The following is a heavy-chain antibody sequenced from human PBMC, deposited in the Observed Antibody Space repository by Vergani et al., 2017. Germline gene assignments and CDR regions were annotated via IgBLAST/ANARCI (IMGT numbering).Heavy chain of an antibody. CDR2: MNPNSGNT. D-gene: IGHD3-10*01. Sequence: QVQLVQSGAEVKKPGASVKVSCKASGYTFTSYDINWVRQATGQGLEWMGWMNPNSGNTGYAQKFQGRVTMTRNTSISTAYMELSSLRSEDTAVYYCARRIAFYCSGSYYNPYYYYYYMDVWGKGTTVTVSS. J-gene: IGHJ6*03. CDR1: GYTFTSYD. V-gene: IGHV1-8*01. CDR3: ARRIAFYCSGSYYNPYYYYYYMDV.